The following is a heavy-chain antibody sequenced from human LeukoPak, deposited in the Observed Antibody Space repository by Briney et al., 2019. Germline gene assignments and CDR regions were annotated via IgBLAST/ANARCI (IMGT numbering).Heavy chain of an antibody. V-gene: IGHV3-15*01. CDR1: GFTFSNAW. J-gene: IGHJ4*02. CDR3: TTDLRYSAHQPDY. CDR2: IQSKTDGGTT. Sequence: GGSLRLSCAASGFTFSNAWMSWVRQAPGKGLEWVGRIQSKTDGGTTDYAAPVKGRFTISRDDSKNTLYLQMNSLKTEDTAVYYCTTDLRYSAHQPDYWGQGTLVTVSS. D-gene: IGHD3-9*01.